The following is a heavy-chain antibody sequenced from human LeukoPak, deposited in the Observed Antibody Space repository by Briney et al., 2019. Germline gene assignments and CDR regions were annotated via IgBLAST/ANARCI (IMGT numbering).Heavy chain of an antibody. V-gene: IGHV1-69*06. Sequence: SVKVSCKASGGTFSSYAISWVRQAPGQGLEWMGGIIPIFGTANYAQKFQGRVTITADKSTSTAYMELSSLRSEDTAVYYRASGGYCSGGSCYPGYFDYWGQGTLVTVSS. CDR2: IIPIFGTA. J-gene: IGHJ4*02. CDR3: ASGGYCSGGSCYPGYFDY. CDR1: GGTFSSYA. D-gene: IGHD2-15*01.